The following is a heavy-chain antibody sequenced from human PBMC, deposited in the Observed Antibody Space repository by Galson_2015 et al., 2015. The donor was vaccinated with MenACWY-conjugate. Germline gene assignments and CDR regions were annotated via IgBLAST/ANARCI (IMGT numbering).Heavy chain of an antibody. Sequence: SLRLSCAASGFTFSSYAMTWVRQAPGRGLEWVSAISGSGGSTYYADSVKGRFTISRDNSKNTLYLQMNSLRAEDTAVYYCAKDRYYDSSGYYWYFQHWGQGTLVTVSS. CDR1: GFTFSSYA. CDR2: ISGSGGST. J-gene: IGHJ1*01. CDR3: AKDRYYDSSGYYWYFQH. V-gene: IGHV3-23*01. D-gene: IGHD3-22*01.